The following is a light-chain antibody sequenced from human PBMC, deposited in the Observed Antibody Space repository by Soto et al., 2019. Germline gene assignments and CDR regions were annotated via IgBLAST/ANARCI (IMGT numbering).Light chain of an antibody. CDR1: SSNIGSNT. V-gene: IGLV1-44*01. CDR2: SNN. Sequence: QLVLTQPPSASGTPGQRVTISCSGSSSNIGSNTVNWYQQLPGTAPKLLIYSNNQRPSGVPDRFSGSKSGTSASLAISGLQPEDEADYYCAAWDDSLNGLFGGGTKLTVL. J-gene: IGLJ2*01. CDR3: AAWDDSLNGL.